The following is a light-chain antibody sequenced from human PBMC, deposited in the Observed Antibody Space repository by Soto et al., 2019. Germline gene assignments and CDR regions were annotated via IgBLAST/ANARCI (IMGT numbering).Light chain of an antibody. CDR1: QSVGSGY. CDR3: QQYGVSPGT. Sequence: EIVLAQSPGTLSLSPGERATLSCRASQSVGSGYLAWYQQKPGQAPRLLIYGASTRATDIPDRFSGSGSGTDFTLIISRLESEDFAVYYCQQYGVSPGTFGQGTKLDIK. J-gene: IGKJ2*02. CDR2: GAS. V-gene: IGKV3-20*01.